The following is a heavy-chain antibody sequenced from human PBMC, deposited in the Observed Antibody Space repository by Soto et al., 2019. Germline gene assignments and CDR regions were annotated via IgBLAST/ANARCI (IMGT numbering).Heavy chain of an antibody. D-gene: IGHD3-22*01. CDR2: ISYDESNK. CDR3: TKGVVVITSYFQH. V-gene: IGHV3-30*18. Sequence: QVQLVESGGGVVQPGRSLRLSCAASGFTFSSYGMHWVRQAPGKGLEWVAVISYDESNKYYADSVKGRFTISRYNSKNTLYLQMNSLRAEDTAVYYCTKGVVVITSYFQHWGQGTLVTVSS. J-gene: IGHJ1*01. CDR1: GFTFSSYG.